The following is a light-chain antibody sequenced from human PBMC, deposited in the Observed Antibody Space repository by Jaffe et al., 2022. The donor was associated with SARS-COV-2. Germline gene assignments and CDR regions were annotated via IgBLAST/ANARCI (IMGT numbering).Light chain of an antibody. V-gene: IGKV1-5*03. Sequence: DIQMTQSPSTLSASVGDRVTITCRASQGISSWLAWYQQKPGKAPKLLIYKASSLKSGVPSRFSGSGSGTEFTLTISSLQPDDFATYYCQQHNSYPYTFGQGTKLEIK. CDR3: QQHNSYPYT. J-gene: IGKJ2*01. CDR1: QGISSW. CDR2: KAS.